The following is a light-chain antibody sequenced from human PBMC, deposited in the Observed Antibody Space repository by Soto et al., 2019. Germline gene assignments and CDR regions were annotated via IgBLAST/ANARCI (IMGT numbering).Light chain of an antibody. V-gene: IGKV3D-15*01. Sequence: EIVMTQSPATLSVSPGDRATLSCRASQSVDNDLAWYQQKPGQPPRLLIYDASTRATGIPARFSGSQSGTEFTLPISSLLPEDFAVYFCQQYNNCPLTFGGGTKVETK. J-gene: IGKJ4*01. CDR3: QQYNNCPLT. CDR2: DAS. CDR1: QSVDND.